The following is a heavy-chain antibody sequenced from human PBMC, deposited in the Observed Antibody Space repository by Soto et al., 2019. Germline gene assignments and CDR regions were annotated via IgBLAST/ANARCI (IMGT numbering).Heavy chain of an antibody. CDR1: GFTFSDYY. J-gene: IGHJ4*02. CDR3: ARVGGVGAFLGYFDY. Sequence: GGSLRLSCAASGFTFSDYYMSWIRQAPGKGLEWVSYISSSSTIYYADSVKGRFTISRDNAKNSLYLQMNSLRAEDTAVYYCARVGGVGAFLGYFDYWGQGTLVTVSS. CDR2: ISSSSTI. D-gene: IGHD1-26*01. V-gene: IGHV3-11*01.